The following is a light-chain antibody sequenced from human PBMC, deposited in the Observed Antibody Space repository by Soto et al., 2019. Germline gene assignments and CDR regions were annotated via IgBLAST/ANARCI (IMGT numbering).Light chain of an antibody. Sequence: SYELTQPPSVSVAPGQTATITCGGNNIGSKSVHWYQQRPGQAPVLVVFDDRDRPSGIPERFSGSNSGNTATLTISRVEVGDEAEYHCQEWDGTLDQWIFGGGTKLTVL. CDR2: DDR. V-gene: IGLV3-21*02. CDR1: NIGSKS. CDR3: QEWDGTLDQWI. J-gene: IGLJ2*01.